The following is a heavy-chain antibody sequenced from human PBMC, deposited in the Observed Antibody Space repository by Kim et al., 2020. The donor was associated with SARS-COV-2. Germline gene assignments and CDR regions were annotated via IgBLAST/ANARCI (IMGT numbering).Heavy chain of an antibody. D-gene: IGHD6-13*01. CDR3: ARDNFGPLVPHLWFDP. V-gene: IGHV3-48*02. CDR1: GFTFSSYS. Sequence: GGSLRLSCAASGFTFSSYSMNWVRQAPGKGLEWVSYISSSSSTIYYADSVKGRFTISRDNAKNSLYLQMNSLRDEDTAVYYCARDNFGPLVPHLWFDPWGQGTLVTVSS. J-gene: IGHJ5*02. CDR2: ISSSSSTI.